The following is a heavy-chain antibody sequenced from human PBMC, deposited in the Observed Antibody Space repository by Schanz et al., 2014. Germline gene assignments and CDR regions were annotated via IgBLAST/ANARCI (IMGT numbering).Heavy chain of an antibody. CDR2: IYYSGST. D-gene: IGHD6-19*01. V-gene: IGHV4-28*01. CDR1: GGSINTSDW. CDR3: ARLWGGWRIPDY. Sequence: QLQESGPGLVKASETLSLTCSVSGGSINTSDWWGWIRQPPGKGLEWIGYIYYSGSTYYNPSLKSRVPIPEDTSKTQFPRKLNSVTAADSAVYYCARLWGGWRIPDYWGQGTLVTVSS. J-gene: IGHJ4*02.